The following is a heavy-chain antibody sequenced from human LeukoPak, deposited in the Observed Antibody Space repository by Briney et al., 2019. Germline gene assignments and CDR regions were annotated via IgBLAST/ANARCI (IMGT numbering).Heavy chain of an antibody. CDR2: INSDGSST. Sequence: GGSLRLSCAASGFTFSSYWMHWVRQAPGKGLVWVSRINSDGSSTSYADSAKGRFTISRDNAKNSLDLQMNTLRAEDTAVYYCARDRGYSYGRPYYFDSWGQGILVTVSS. J-gene: IGHJ4*02. CDR3: ARDRGYSYGRPYYFDS. V-gene: IGHV3-74*01. CDR1: GFTFSSYW. D-gene: IGHD5-18*01.